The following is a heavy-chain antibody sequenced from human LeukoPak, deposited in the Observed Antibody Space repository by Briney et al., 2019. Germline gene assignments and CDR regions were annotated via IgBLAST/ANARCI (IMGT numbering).Heavy chain of an antibody. CDR3: ASQGGATVYNWFDP. D-gene: IGHD1-26*01. CDR1: GGSISSYY. V-gene: IGHV4-59*01. CDR2: IYYSGST. J-gene: IGHJ5*02. Sequence: PSETLSLTCNVSGGSISSYYWSWIRQPPGKGLEWIGYIYYSGSTNYNPSLKSRVTISVDTSKNQFSLKLSSVTAADTAVYYCASQGGATVYNWFDPWGQGTLVTVSS.